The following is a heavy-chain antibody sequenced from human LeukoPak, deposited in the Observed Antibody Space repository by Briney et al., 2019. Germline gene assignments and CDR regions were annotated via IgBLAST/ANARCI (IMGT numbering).Heavy chain of an antibody. Sequence: GGSLRLSCAASGFIFSNAWMNWVRQAPGKGLEWVGRIKSKTDGGTTDYPAPVKGRFTISRDDSKNTLYLQMNSLKTEDTAIYYCTTVKKGTNAFDIWGQGTMVTVSS. CDR3: TTVKKGTNAFDI. J-gene: IGHJ3*02. V-gene: IGHV3-15*01. CDR1: GFIFSNAW. D-gene: IGHD3-10*01. CDR2: IKSKTDGGTT.